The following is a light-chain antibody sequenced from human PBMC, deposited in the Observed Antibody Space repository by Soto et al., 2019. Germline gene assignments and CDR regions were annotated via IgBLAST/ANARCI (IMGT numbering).Light chain of an antibody. V-gene: IGLV2-14*03. CDR3: SSYTTNNTRV. CDR1: SSDVGAYNY. Sequence: QSALTQPASVSGSRGQSIAISCTGTSSDVGAYNYVSWYQQHPGKAPKLMIYDVSDRPSGVSNRFSGAKSGNTASLTISGLQADDEADYYCSSYTTNNTRVFGTGTKLTVL. CDR2: DVS. J-gene: IGLJ1*01.